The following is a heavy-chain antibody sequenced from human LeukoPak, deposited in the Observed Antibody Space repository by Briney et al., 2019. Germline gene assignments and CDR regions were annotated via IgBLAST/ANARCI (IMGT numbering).Heavy chain of an antibody. CDR3: ATVAAAGPDDAFDI. D-gene: IGHD6-13*01. CDR2: ISAYNGNT. V-gene: IGHV1-18*01. Sequence: ASVKVSCKASGYTFTSYGISWVRQAPGQGLEWMGWISAYNGNTNYAQKLQGRVTMTTDTSTSTAYMELRSLRSDDTAVYYRATVAAAGPDDAFDIWGQGTMVTVSS. CDR1: GYTFTSYG. J-gene: IGHJ3*02.